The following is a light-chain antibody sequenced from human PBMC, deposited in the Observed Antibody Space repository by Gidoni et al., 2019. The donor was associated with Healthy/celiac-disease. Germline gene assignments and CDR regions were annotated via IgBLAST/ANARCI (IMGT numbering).Light chain of an antibody. CDR2: AAR. CDR1: RVGSNG. V-gene: IGLV3-21*02. CDR3: QVWDSSSDHLVV. Sequence: EVRTKPPQAPGATGQAARITCGGTRVGSNGVHWYQQTPGQAPVLVVYAARARPSGSPERFSGSNSGNPATLPISRVEAGDEADYFCQVWDSSSDHLVVFGGGTKLTVL. J-gene: IGLJ2*01.